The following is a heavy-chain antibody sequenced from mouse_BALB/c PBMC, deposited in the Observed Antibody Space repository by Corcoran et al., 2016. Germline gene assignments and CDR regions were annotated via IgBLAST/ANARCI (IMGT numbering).Heavy chain of an antibody. Sequence: EVQLQQSGAELVKPGASVKLSCTASGFNIKDTYRHWVKQRPEQGLEWIGRIDPANGNTKYDPKFQGKATITADTSSNTAYLQLSSLTSEDTAVYYCASAMDYWGQGTSVTVSS. V-gene: IGHV14-3*02. J-gene: IGHJ4*01. CDR1: GFNIKDTY. CDR3: ASAMDY. CDR2: IDPANGNT.